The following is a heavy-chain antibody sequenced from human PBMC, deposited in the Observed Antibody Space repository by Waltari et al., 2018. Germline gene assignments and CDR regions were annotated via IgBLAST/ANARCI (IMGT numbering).Heavy chain of an antibody. Sequence: EVQLLESGGGLVQPGGSLRLSCAAYGFTFSSYAMSWVRQAQGKGLEWVSVIYSGGSTYYADSVKCRFTISRDNSKNTLYLQMNSLRAEDTAVYYCAKTAPSGRGNAFDIWGQGTMVTVSS. CDR3: AKTAPSGRGNAFDI. CDR2: IYSGGST. CDR1: GFTFSSYA. V-gene: IGHV3-23*03. D-gene: IGHD1-26*01. J-gene: IGHJ3*02.